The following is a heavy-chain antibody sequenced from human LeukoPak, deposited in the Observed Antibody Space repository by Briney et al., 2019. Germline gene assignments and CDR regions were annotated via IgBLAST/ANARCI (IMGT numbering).Heavy chain of an antibody. Sequence: GGSLRLSCAASGFIFSSYSMNWVRQAPGKGLEWVSSISSSSSYIYYADSVKGRFTISRDNAKNSLYLQMNSLRAEDTAVYYCARAGIAAAGKLDWSQGTLVTVSS. CDR3: ARAGIAAAGKLD. CDR2: ISSSSSYI. V-gene: IGHV3-21*01. J-gene: IGHJ4*02. CDR1: GFIFSSYS. D-gene: IGHD6-13*01.